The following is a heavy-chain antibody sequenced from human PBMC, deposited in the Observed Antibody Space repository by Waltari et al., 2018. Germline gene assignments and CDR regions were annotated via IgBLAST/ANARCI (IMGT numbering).Heavy chain of an antibody. V-gene: IGHV3-9*01. Sequence: EVVLVESGGGLLQPGKSLSLSCAASGFNFDDYAMFWVRQVPGKGLEWVSDISWNSDSRRYADSVMGRFTISRDNAKSSLYLEMNSLRADDTAFYYCAKGADYRDSSGYQGAFDCRGQGTLVTVSS. J-gene: IGHJ4*02. D-gene: IGHD3-22*01. CDR1: GFNFDDYA. CDR2: ISWNSDSR. CDR3: AKGADYRDSSGYQGAFDC.